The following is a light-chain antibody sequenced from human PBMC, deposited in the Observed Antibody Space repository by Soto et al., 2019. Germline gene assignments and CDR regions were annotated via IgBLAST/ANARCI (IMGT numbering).Light chain of an antibody. CDR1: QSISSS. J-gene: IGKJ2*01. V-gene: IGKV1-39*01. Sequence: DIHMTQSPSSLSASIEDRVTITCRASQSISSSVNWYQQKSGQAPNRLIYAASSLRSVVPSRFSGTGSGTDFTLTIASLEPEDVASDHCPQSCSTAPTFGQGTTLE. CDR3: PQSCSTAPT. CDR2: AAS.